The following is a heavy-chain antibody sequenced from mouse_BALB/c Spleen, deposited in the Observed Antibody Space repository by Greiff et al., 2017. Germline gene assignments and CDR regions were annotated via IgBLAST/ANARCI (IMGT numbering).Heavy chain of an antibody. CDR2: INPYNGAT. CDR1: GYSFTGYY. J-gene: IGHJ4*01. V-gene: IGHV1-31*01. Sequence: EVQLQQSGPELVKPGASVKISCKASGYSFTGYYMHWVKQSHVKSLEWIGRINPYNGATSYNQNFKDKASLTVDKSSSTAYMELHSLTSEDSAVYYCARGYRYEDYAMDYWGQGTSVTVSS. D-gene: IGHD2-14*01. CDR3: ARGYRYEDYAMDY.